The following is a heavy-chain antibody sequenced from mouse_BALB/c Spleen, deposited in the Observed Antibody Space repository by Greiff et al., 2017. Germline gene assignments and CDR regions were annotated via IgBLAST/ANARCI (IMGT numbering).Heavy chain of an antibody. V-gene: IGHV1S81*02. CDR2: INPSNGGT. CDR3: TRREYGNPWFAY. Sequence: QVQLQQSGAELARPGASVKLSCKASGYTFTSYYMYWVKQRPGQGLEWIGGINPSNGGTNFNEKFKSKATLTVDKSSSTAYMQLSSLTSEDSAVYYCTRREYGNPWFAYWGQGTLVTVSA. D-gene: IGHD2-10*02. J-gene: IGHJ3*01. CDR1: GYTFTSYY.